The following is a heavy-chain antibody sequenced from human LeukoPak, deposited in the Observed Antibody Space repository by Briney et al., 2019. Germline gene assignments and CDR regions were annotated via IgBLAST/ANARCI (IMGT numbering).Heavy chain of an antibody. Sequence: GGSLTLSCAASGFTLSDYAMSWVRQAPGKGLEWVSAISGSGGSTYYADSVKGRFTISRDNSKNTLYLQMNSLRAEDTAVYYCAKDGLAGRSLAAAGKWKGFDYWGQGTLVTVSS. V-gene: IGHV3-23*01. CDR2: ISGSGGST. CDR3: AKDGLAGRSLAAAGKWKGFDY. J-gene: IGHJ4*02. CDR1: GFTLSDYA. D-gene: IGHD6-13*01.